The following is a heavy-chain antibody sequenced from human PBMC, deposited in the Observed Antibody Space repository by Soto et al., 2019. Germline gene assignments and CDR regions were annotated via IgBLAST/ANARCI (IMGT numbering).Heavy chain of an antibody. Sequence: QLQLQESGSGLVKPSQTLSLTCAVSGDSISVGGYSWSWIRQPPGKGLEWIGYIYHSGSTYYNPSLTSRVTISVDRSKNQFSLKLTSVTAADTAVYYCAREGDYYGTGFDYWGQGTLVTVSS. CDR1: GDSISVGGYS. CDR2: IYHSGST. J-gene: IGHJ4*02. V-gene: IGHV4-30-2*01. CDR3: AREGDYYGTGFDY. D-gene: IGHD3-10*01.